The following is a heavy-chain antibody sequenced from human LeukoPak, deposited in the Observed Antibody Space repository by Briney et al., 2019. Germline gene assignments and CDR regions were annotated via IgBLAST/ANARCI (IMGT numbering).Heavy chain of an antibody. Sequence: GGSLRLSCTASGFNFGDYSLSWFRQAPGVGLEWVAFIRREGYGGTTEYAASVKGRFTISRDDSKSIAYPQMNSLKTEDTGVYYCTRDHDFWRGPLDVWGKGTTVTVSS. D-gene: IGHD3-3*01. J-gene: IGHJ6*04. CDR3: TRDHDFWRGPLDV. CDR1: GFNFGDYS. V-gene: IGHV3-49*03. CDR2: IRREGYGGTT.